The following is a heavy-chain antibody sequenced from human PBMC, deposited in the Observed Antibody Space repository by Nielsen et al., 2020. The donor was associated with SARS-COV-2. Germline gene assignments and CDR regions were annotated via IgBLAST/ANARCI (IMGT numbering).Heavy chain of an antibody. Sequence: SETLSLTCTVSGGSISSSSYYWGWIRQPPGKGLEWIGSIYYSGSTYYNPSLKSRVTISVDTSKNQFSLKLSSVTAADTAVYYCARAVKVIGVYNWFDPWGQGTLVTVSS. CDR1: GGSISSSSYY. V-gene: IGHV4-39*07. J-gene: IGHJ5*02. D-gene: IGHD3-10*01. CDR3: ARAVKVIGVYNWFDP. CDR2: IYYSGST.